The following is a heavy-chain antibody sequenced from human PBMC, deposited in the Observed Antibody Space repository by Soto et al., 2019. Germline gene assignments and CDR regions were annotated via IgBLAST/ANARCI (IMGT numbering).Heavy chain of an antibody. CDR3: ARDRYSYGYYYYYGMDV. CDR2: ISAYNGNT. CDR1: GYTFTSYG. J-gene: IGHJ6*02. V-gene: IGHV1-18*04. Sequence: VKVSCKASGYTFTSYGISWVRQAPGQGLEWMGWISAYNGNTNYAQKLQGRVTMTTDTSTSTAYMELRSLRSDDTAVYYCARDRYSYGYYYYYGMDVWGQGTTVTVSS. D-gene: IGHD5-18*01.